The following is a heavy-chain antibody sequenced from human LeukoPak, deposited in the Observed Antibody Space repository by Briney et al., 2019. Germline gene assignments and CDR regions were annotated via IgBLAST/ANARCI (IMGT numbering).Heavy chain of an antibody. D-gene: IGHD6-19*01. J-gene: IGHJ4*02. V-gene: IGHV6-1*01. Sequence: SQTLSLTCVVSGDSVSSKNCAWNWIRQSPSRGLEWLGRTYYRSKWYNDYAESMEGRMTISQDTSKNQYSLHLNSVTPDDTAVYYCARDFGTTGWLTFDYWGQGTLVTVSS. CDR2: TYYRSKWYN. CDR1: GDSVSSKNCA. CDR3: ARDFGTTGWLTFDY.